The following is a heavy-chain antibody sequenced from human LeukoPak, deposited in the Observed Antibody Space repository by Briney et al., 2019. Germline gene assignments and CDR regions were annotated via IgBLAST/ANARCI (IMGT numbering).Heavy chain of an antibody. D-gene: IGHD4-11*01. CDR3: ARIDYSNYGATLDYYYMDV. J-gene: IGHJ6*03. CDR1: GFTVSSNY. CDR2: IYSGGST. V-gene: IGHV3-53*01. Sequence: GGSLRLSCAASGFTVSSNYMSWVRQAPGKGLEWVSVIYSGGSTYYADSVKGRFTISRDNSKNTLYLQMNSLRAEDTAVYYCARIDYSNYGATLDYYYMDVWGKGTTVTVSS.